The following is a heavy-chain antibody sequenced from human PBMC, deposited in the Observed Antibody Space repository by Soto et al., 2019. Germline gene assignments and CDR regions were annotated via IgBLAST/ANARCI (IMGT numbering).Heavy chain of an antibody. CDR1: GFTFTSYA. V-gene: IGHV3-23*01. Sequence: GSLRLSCAASGFTFTSYAMSWVRQAPGKGLEWVSTISGTGCSTYYPDSVKGRFTISRDYSKNTVYLQMNSLRAEDSAVYYCAKEMTSGYYLFDYWGQGTLVTVSS. D-gene: IGHD3-22*01. J-gene: IGHJ4*02. CDR2: ISGTGCST. CDR3: AKEMTSGYYLFDY.